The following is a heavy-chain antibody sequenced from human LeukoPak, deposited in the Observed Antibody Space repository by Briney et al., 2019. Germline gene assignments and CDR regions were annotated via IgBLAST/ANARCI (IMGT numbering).Heavy chain of an antibody. CDR1: GGSISSSSYY. CDR3: AGVPYTATYYYYYYMDV. V-gene: IGHV4-39*07. CDR2: IYYSGST. J-gene: IGHJ6*03. D-gene: IGHD5-18*01. Sequence: SETLSLTCTVSGGSISSSSYYWGWIRQPPGKGLEWIGSIYYSGSTYYNPSLKSRVTISVDTSKNQFSLKLSSVTAADTAVYYCAGVPYTATYYYYYYMDVWGKGTTVTVSS.